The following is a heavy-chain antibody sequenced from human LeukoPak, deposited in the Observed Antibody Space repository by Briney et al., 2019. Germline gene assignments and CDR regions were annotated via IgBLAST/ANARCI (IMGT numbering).Heavy chain of an antibody. J-gene: IGHJ4*02. CDR2: IYAGGRS. V-gene: IGHV4-4*07. Sequence: SETLSLTCTVSSGPISSYYWSWIRQPAGKGLEWIGRIYAGGRSNYNPSLRSRVTISVDTSKNQFSLRLSSVTATDTGVYYCASDHSGWLGLGYWGQGTLVSVSS. CDR3: ASDHSGWLGLGY. D-gene: IGHD6-19*01. CDR1: SGPISSYY.